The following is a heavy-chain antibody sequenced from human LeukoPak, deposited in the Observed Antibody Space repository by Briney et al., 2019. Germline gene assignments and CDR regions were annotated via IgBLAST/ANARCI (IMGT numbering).Heavy chain of an antibody. CDR3: ARSAYSGSYFLIDP. CDR2: IIPIFGTA. D-gene: IGHD1-26*01. J-gene: IGHJ5*02. Sequence: GASVKVSCEASGGTFSSYAISWVRQAPGQGLEWMGGIIPIFGTANYAQKFQGRVTITADESTSTAYMELSSLRSEDTAVYYCARSAYSGSYFLIDPWGQGTLVTVSS. CDR1: GGTFSSYA. V-gene: IGHV1-69*13.